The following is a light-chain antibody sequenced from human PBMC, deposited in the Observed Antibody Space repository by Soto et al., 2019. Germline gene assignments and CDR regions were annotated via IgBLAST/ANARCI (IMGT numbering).Light chain of an antibody. CDR2: EVR. V-gene: IGLV2-14*01. CDR1: SSDVGGHNY. Sequence: QSALTQPASVSGSPGQSITISCTGTSSDVGGHNYVSWYQQHPGKAPKLLIYEVRVRPSGVSIRFSGSKSANTASLTFSGLQAEDEADYYCCSYTATSTLGVFGGGTKLAVL. J-gene: IGLJ3*02. CDR3: CSYTATSTLGV.